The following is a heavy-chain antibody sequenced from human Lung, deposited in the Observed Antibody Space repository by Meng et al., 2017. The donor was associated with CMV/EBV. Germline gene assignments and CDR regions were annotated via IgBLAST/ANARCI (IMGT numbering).Heavy chain of an antibody. D-gene: IGHD6-6*01. Sequence: SXTXSLXCAVSGDSISSSNWWSWVRQPPGKGLEWIGEIYHSGSTNYNPSLKSRVTISVDKSKNQFSLKLSSVTAADTAVYYCARGDSSSSSSYFDYWGQGTXVTVSS. CDR2: IYHSGST. CDR1: GDSISSSNW. V-gene: IGHV4-4*02. J-gene: IGHJ4*02. CDR3: ARGDSSSSSSYFDY.